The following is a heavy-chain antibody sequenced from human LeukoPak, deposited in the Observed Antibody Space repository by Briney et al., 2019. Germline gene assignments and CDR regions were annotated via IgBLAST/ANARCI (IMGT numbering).Heavy chain of an antibody. CDR2: ISSDVTNT. D-gene: IGHD7-27*01. V-gene: IGHV3-74*01. CDR1: GFTFSSSW. J-gene: IGHJ3*01. Sequence: PGGSLRLSCAASGFTFSSSWLHWVRQAPGRGLVWVSRISSDVTNTAYGDSVKGRFTITRGNAKNTLYLQMNSLTVEDTAVYYCARGDWGSALSWGRGTMVTVSS. CDR3: ARGDWGSALS.